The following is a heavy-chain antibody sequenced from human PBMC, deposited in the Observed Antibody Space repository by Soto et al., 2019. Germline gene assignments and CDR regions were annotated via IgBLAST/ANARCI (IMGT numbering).Heavy chain of an antibody. V-gene: IGHV4-34*01. D-gene: IGHD2-15*01. CDR1: GGSFSGYY. Sequence: PSETLSLTCAVYGGSFSGYYWSWIRQPPGKGLEWIGEINHSGSTNYNPSLKSRVTISVDTSKNQFSLKLSSVTAADTAVYYCARGRLAELLGDYYYYMDVWGKGTTVTVSS. CDR3: ARGRLAELLGDYYYYMDV. J-gene: IGHJ6*03. CDR2: INHSGST.